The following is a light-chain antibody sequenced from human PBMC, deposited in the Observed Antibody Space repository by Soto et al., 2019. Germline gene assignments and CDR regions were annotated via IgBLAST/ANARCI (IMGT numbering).Light chain of an antibody. CDR1: QTVSRN. V-gene: IGKV3-15*01. CDR2: DIS. CDR3: QKYNYWHRT. J-gene: IGKJ1*01. Sequence: EVVMTQSPATLSVSPGERATLSCRARQTVSRNLAWYQQRPGQAPRLLIYDISNRATGVTARFSGSGSETELTLTIRRLQAEDVTTYYCQKYNYWHRTFGPGTKVDIK.